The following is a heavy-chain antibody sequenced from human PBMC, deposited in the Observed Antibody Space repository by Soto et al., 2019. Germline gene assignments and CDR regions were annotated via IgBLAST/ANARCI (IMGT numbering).Heavy chain of an antibody. CDR1: GFTFSTYG. CDR2: ISDSGIRP. CDR3: APITCSRVSRTNYWYGMKV. J-gene: IGHJ6*02. V-gene: IGHV3-23*01. D-gene: IGHD2-15*01. Sequence: PGGSLRLSCAASGFTFSTYGMSWVRQAPGKGLEYVSAISDSGIRPYYADSVKGRITISRDNSKDTLYLQMSSLRDEETDVYYCAPITCSRVSRTNYWYGMKVWGPGTTVTVSS.